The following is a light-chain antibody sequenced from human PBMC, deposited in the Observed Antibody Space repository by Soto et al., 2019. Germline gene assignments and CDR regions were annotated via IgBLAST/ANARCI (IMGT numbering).Light chain of an antibody. J-gene: IGLJ1*01. CDR2: EVS. CDR3: SSYTSSSTLV. CDR1: SSDVGGYKY. V-gene: IGLV2-14*01. Sequence: QSALTQPASVCGSPGQSITISCTGTSSDVGGYKYVSWYQQHPGKAPKLMIYEVSNRPSGVSYRFSGSKSGNTASLTISGLQAADEADYYCSSYTSSSTLVFGTGTKVTVL.